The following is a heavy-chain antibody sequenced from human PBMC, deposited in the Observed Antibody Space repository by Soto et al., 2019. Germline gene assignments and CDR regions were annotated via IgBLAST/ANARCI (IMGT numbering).Heavy chain of an antibody. D-gene: IGHD2-2*01. CDR3: AKDLVGTCSSTSCLDAFDI. CDR2: ISGSGGST. Sequence: EVQLLESGGGLVQPGGSLRLSCAASGFTFSSYAMSWVRQAPGKGLEWVSAISGSGGSTYYADSVKGRFTISRDNSKNTLYLQMNSLRAEDTAVYYCAKDLVGTCSSTSCLDAFDIWGQGTMVTVSS. CDR1: GFTFSSYA. J-gene: IGHJ3*02. V-gene: IGHV3-23*01.